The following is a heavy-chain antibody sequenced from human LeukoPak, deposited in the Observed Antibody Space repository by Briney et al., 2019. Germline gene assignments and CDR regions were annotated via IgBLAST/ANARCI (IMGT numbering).Heavy chain of an antibody. CDR1: GGSISSSSYY. D-gene: IGHD6-13*01. Sequence: SSETLSLTCTVSGGSISSSSYYWGWIRQPPGKGLEWIGSIYYSGSTYYNPSLKSRVTISVDTSKNQFSLKLSSVTAADTAVYYCARDSSPGAFDIWGQGTMVTVSS. CDR3: ARDSSPGAFDI. J-gene: IGHJ3*02. CDR2: IYYSGST. V-gene: IGHV4-39*07.